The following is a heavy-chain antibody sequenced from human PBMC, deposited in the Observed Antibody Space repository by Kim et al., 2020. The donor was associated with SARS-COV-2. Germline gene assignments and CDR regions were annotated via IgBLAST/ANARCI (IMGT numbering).Heavy chain of an antibody. J-gene: IGHJ6*02. CDR1: GFTFSSYA. V-gene: IGHV3-30-3*01. Sequence: GGSLRLSCAASGFTFSSYAMHWVRQAPGKGLEWVAVISYDGSNKYYADSVKGRFTISRDNSKNTLYLQMNSLRAEDTAVYYCARSGADPRYYDFWSGYYPSYGMDVWGQGTTVTVSS. CDR2: ISYDGSNK. D-gene: IGHD3-3*01. CDR3: ARSGADPRYYDFWSGYYPSYGMDV.